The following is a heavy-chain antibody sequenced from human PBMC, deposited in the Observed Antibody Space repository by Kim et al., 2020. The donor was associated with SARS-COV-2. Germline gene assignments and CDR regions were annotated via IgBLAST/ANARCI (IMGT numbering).Heavy chain of an antibody. V-gene: IGHV3-23*01. J-gene: IGHJ3*01. Sequence: GGSLRLSCAASGFGVGGNAMAWVRQAPGKGLEWVSAIGGSDDTTDYPDSVKGRFTISRDTSKNTIYMQMNSLRDDDTAVYFCAKDIFRWAFDVWGKGTVVTVSS. CDR1: GFGVGGNA. CDR3: AKDIFRWAFDV. D-gene: IGHD3-9*01. CDR2: IGGSDDTT.